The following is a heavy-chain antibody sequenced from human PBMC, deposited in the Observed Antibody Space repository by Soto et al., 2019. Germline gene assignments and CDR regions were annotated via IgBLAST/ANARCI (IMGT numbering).Heavy chain of an antibody. Sequence: EVQLVESGGGLVQPGGSLRLSCAASGFTFSEHYMDWVRQASGKGLEWVGRIRNKANSYTAEYAASVKGRFTISRDDSMSSLYLQMHSLKIEDSALYYCVRAGTGYQLDYWGQGTLVTVSS. D-gene: IGHD3-9*01. J-gene: IGHJ4*02. CDR1: GFTFSEHY. CDR3: VRAGTGYQLDY. V-gene: IGHV3-72*01. CDR2: IRNKANSYTA.